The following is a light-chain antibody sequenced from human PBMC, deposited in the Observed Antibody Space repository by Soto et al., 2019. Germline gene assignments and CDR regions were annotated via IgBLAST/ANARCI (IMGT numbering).Light chain of an antibody. CDR1: NVASKS. Sequence: SYELTQPPSVTVTPGQTTRITCGGNNVASKSVHWYQQKPGQAPVLVVYDDSDRPSGIPERFSGSNSGNTATLTISRVEAGDEIDYYCQVWDSSSDHHYVFGTGTKGTV. CDR2: DDS. CDR3: QVWDSSSDHHYV. V-gene: IGLV3-21*02. J-gene: IGLJ1*01.